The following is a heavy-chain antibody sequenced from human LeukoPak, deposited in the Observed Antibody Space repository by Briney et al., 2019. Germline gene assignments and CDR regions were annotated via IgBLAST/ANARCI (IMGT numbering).Heavy chain of an antibody. D-gene: IGHD4-17*01. CDR2: IYYSGST. Sequence: KPSETLSLTCTISGGSISSSSYYWGWIRQPPGKGLEWIGSIYYSGSTYYNPSLKSRVTISVDTSKNQFSLKVNSVTAADTAVYYCARDPKNYGEYRGWFDPWGQGTLVTVSS. V-gene: IGHV4-39*07. CDR3: ARDPKNYGEYRGWFDP. J-gene: IGHJ5*02. CDR1: GGSISSSSYY.